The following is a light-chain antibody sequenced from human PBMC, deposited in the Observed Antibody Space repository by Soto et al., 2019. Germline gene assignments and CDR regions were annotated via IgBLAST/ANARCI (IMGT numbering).Light chain of an antibody. Sequence: EGGLTQSPATLALSPGERATLSCRSSQSIRTSLAWYQQKPGQAPRLVIFDASNRANGVPARFGGSGSGTDFTLTINSLEPEDFAVYYCQQRNVWPPITFGQGTRLEIK. CDR1: QSIRTS. CDR2: DAS. CDR3: QQRNVWPPIT. V-gene: IGKV3-11*01. J-gene: IGKJ5*01.